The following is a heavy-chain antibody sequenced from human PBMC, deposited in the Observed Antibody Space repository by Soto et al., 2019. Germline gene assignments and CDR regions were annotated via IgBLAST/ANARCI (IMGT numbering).Heavy chain of an antibody. CDR2: IIPIFGTA. Sequence: SVKVSCKASGGTFGSYAISWVRQAPGQGLEWMGGIIPIFGTANYAQKFQGRVTITADESTSTAYMELSSLRSEDTAMYYCAKMFEYSSSSGWFDPWGQGTLVTVSS. D-gene: IGHD6-6*01. CDR3: AKMFEYSSSSGWFDP. CDR1: GGTFGSYA. V-gene: IGHV1-69*13. J-gene: IGHJ5*02.